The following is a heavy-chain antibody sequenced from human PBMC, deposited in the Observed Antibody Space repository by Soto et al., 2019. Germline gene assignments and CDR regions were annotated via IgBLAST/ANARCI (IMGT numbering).Heavy chain of an antibody. CDR2: ISHSGRA. CDR1: GGSINSGVDF. D-gene: IGHD3-10*01. CDR3: ARGSNYGSRFDY. Sequence: SETLSLTCTVSGGSINSGVDFWSWIRQHPGKGLEWIGYISHSGRAFYNPSLKSRVSISVDTSKNQFSLKLNSVTAADTAVYYCARGSNYGSRFDYWGQGTLVTVS. J-gene: IGHJ4*02. V-gene: IGHV4-31*03.